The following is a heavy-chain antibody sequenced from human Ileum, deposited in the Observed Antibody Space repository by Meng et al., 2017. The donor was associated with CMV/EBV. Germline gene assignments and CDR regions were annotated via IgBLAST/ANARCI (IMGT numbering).Heavy chain of an antibody. CDR2: INEYGDAK. V-gene: IGHV3-7*03. D-gene: IGHD5-12*01. J-gene: IGHJ4*02. CDR1: GISFSTHW. CDR3: ARDSLGYDY. Sequence: GGSLRLSCVASSGISFSTHWMSWVRQAPGKAPEWVANINEYGDAKYYVDSVKGRFTISRDNGRNSMFLQMNSLRDEDTAMYYCARDSLGYDYWGQGTMVTVSS.